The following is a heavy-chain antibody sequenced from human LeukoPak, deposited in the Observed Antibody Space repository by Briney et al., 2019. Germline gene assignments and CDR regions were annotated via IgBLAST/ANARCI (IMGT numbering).Heavy chain of an antibody. V-gene: IGHV4-34*01. CDR1: GGSFSGYY. CDR2: IYYSGST. CDR3: ARYSSGWYSGFDP. Sequence: SETLSLTCAVYGGSFSGYYWSWIRQPPGKGLEWIGSIYYSGSTYYNPSLKSRVSISVDTSKNQFSLRLSSVTAADTAVYYCARYSSGWYSGFDPWGQGTLVIVSS. J-gene: IGHJ5*02. D-gene: IGHD6-19*01.